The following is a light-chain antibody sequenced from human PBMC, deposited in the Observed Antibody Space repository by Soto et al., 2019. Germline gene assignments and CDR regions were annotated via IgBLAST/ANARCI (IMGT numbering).Light chain of an antibody. CDR1: QDISNY. Sequence: DIQMTQSPSSLSASVGDRVTITCQASQDISNYLNWYQQKPGKAPKLLIYDASNLETGVPSRFSGCRSGTDFTFTISSLQPEYIATYYCQQYDNLPITFGQGTRLEIK. J-gene: IGKJ5*01. V-gene: IGKV1-33*01. CDR3: QQYDNLPIT. CDR2: DAS.